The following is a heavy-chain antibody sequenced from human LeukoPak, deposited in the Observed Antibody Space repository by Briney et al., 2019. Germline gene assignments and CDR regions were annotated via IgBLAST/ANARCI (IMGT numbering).Heavy chain of an antibody. CDR1: GYTFTSYD. V-gene: IGHV1-8*01. CDR2: MNPNSGNT. J-gene: IGHJ4*02. D-gene: IGHD6-13*01. Sequence: ASVKVSCKASGYTFTSYDINWVRQATGQGLEWMGWMNPNSGNTGYAQKFQGRVTMTRNTSISTAYMELSSLRSDDTAVYYCARDSPGYSSSWYEYWGQGTLVTVSS. CDR3: ARDSPGYSSSWYEY.